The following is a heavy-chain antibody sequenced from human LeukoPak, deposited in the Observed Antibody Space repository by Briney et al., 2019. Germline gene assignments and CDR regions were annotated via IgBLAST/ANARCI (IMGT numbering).Heavy chain of an antibody. CDR1: GYSFTSYW. CDR3: ARQELGYCSSTSCDHAFDI. J-gene: IGHJ3*02. CDR2: IYPGDSDT. V-gene: IGHV5-51*01. D-gene: IGHD2-2*01. Sequence: PGGSLRLSCTGSGYSFTSYWIGWVRQMPGKGLEWMGIIYPGDSDTRYSPSFQGQVPISADKSISTAYLQWSSLKASDTAMYYCARQELGYCSSTSCDHAFDIWGQGTMVTVSS.